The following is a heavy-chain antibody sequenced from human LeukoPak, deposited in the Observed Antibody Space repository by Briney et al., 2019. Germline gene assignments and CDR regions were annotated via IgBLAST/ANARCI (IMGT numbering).Heavy chain of an antibody. J-gene: IGHJ3*01. CDR3: AIGQGVITWGGADVYDV. CDR2: ISAYNGNT. D-gene: IGHD3-16*01. Sequence: GASVKVSCKASGYTFTSYGISWVRQAPGQGLEWMGWISAYNGNTNYAQKLQGRVTMTTDTSTSTAYMELRSLISDDTATYYCAIGQGVITWGGADVYDVWGQGTTVIVSS. CDR1: GYTFTSYG. V-gene: IGHV1-18*01.